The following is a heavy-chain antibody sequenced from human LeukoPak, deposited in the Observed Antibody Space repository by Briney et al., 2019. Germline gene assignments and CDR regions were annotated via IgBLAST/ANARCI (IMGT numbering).Heavy chain of an antibody. J-gene: IGHJ4*02. CDR2: IYHSGST. D-gene: IGHD3-10*01. CDR3: ARGRGGSGSPYFFDC. CDR1: GYAISSGYF. V-gene: IGHV4-38-2*02. Sequence: MTSETLSLTCSVSGYAISSGYFWGWIRQPPGKGLEWIGTIYHSGSTYYNPSLKSRDTISVDTSKTQFSLKLSSVTAADTAVYYCARGRGGSGSPYFFDCWAQETLVTVSS.